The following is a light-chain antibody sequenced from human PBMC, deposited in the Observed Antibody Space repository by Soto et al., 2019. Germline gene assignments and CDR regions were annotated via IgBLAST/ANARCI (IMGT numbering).Light chain of an antibody. CDR2: GAS. CDR1: QSVISTY. J-gene: IGKJ1*01. V-gene: IGKV3-20*01. Sequence: EIVLTQSPGTLSLSPGERATLSCRASQSVISTYLAWYQQQPGQAPRLLIYGASSRATGIPDRFSGSGSGTDFTLTISRLEPEDSAVYCCQQYRDALGTFGQGTKVEIK. CDR3: QQYRDALGT.